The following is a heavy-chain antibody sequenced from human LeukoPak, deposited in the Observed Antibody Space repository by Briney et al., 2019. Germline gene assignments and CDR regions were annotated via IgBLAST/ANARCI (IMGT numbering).Heavy chain of an antibody. Sequence: GGSLRLSCAASGFTFSRYSMNWVRQAPGKGLEWVSSISSSSSYIYYADSVKGRFTISRDNAKNSLYLQMNSLRAEDTAVYYCARERWDTAYVGFDYSRQGTLVTVSS. V-gene: IGHV3-21*01. CDR2: ISSSSSYI. CDR1: GFTFSRYS. D-gene: IGHD5-18*01. CDR3: ARERWDTAYVGFDY. J-gene: IGHJ4*02.